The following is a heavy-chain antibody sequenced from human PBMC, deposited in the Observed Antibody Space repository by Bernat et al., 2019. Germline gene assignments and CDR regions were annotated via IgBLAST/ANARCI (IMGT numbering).Heavy chain of an antibody. D-gene: IGHD3-9*01. J-gene: IGHJ4*02. V-gene: IGHV1-2*04. CDR2: INPNSGGT. CDR1: GYTFTGYY. Sequence: QVQLVQSGAEVKKPGASVKVSCKASGYTFTGYYMHWVRQAPGQGLEWMGWINPNSGGTNYAQMFQGWVTMTRDTSISTAYMELSRLRSDDTAVYYCARELLGDYDILTGYYNGPSFDYWGQGTLVTVSS. CDR3: ARELLGDYDILTGYYNGPSFDY.